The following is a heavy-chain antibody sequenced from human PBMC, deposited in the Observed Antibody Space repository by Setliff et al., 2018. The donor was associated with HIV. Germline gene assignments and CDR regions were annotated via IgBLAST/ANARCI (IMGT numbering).Heavy chain of an antibody. J-gene: IGHJ4*02. V-gene: IGHV4-39*01. CDR1: GGSISSRDYY. CDR2: MSYSGSA. D-gene: IGHD3-22*01. CDR3: ARAPANYHDSSGFYYGGDYYFDF. Sequence: PSETLSLTCTVSGGSISSRDYYWGWIRQPPGKGLEWIGSMSYSGSAYYNPSLKSRVTISGDTSKSQFSLRLSSVTAADTAVYYCARAPANYHDSSGFYYGGDYYFDFWGQGTLVTVSS.